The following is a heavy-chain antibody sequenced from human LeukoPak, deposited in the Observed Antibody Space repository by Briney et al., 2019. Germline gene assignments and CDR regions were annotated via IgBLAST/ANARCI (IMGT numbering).Heavy chain of an antibody. CDR1: GFTFSSYS. D-gene: IGHD2-15*01. J-gene: IGHJ6*03. CDR2: ISSSSSYI. CDR3: ARDADIQYYYYMDV. V-gene: IGHV3-21*01. Sequence: GGALRLSCAASGFTFSSYSMNWVRQAPGKGLEWVSSISSSSSYIYYADSVKGRFTISRDNAKNSLYLQMNSLRAEDTAVYYCARDADIQYYYYMDVWGKGTTVTVSS.